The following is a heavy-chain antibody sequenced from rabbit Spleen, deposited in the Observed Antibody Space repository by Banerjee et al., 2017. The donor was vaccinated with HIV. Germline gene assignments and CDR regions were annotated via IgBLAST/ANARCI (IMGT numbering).Heavy chain of an antibody. V-gene: IGHV1S45*01. CDR1: GFSFSSSYW. CDR3: ARGGGL. J-gene: IGHJ4*01. CDR2: IDPVFGSA. Sequence: QEQVEESGGDLVKPEGSLTLTCTASGFSFSSSYWICWVRQAPGKGLEWIGYIDPVFGSAYYASWVNGRFSISRENTQNTVSLQLNSLTAADTATYFCARGGGLWGPGTLVTVS.